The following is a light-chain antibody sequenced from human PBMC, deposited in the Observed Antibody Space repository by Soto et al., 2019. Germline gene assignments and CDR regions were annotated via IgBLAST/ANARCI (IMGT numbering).Light chain of an antibody. CDR1: SSDVGSYNL. CDR3: CSYAGGSPNYF. V-gene: IGLV2-23*02. CDR2: EVS. Sequence: QSALTQPASVSGSPGQSITISCTATSSDVGSYNLVSWYQQHPGKAPKLMIYEVSKRPSGVSNRFSGSKSGNTASLTISGLQVEEEANYYCCSYAGGSPNYFFGTGPKVPV. J-gene: IGLJ1*01.